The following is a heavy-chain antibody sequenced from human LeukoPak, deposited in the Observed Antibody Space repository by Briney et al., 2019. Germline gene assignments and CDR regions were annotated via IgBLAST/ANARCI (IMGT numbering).Heavy chain of an antibody. Sequence: PSETLSLTCTVSGGSISSYYWSWIRQPPGKGLEWIGYIYYSGSTYYNPSLKSRVTISVDTSKNQFSLKLSSVTAADTAVYYCARVNFDWFTLDYWGQGTLVTVSS. CDR2: IYYSGST. CDR1: GGSISSYY. D-gene: IGHD3-9*01. CDR3: ARVNFDWFTLDY. V-gene: IGHV4-59*01. J-gene: IGHJ4*02.